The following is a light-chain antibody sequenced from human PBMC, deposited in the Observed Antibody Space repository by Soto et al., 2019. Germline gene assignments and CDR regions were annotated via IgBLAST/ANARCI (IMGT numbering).Light chain of an antibody. V-gene: IGKV3-20*01. CDR2: DAS. CDR1: QSVTINY. Sequence: EIVMTQSPATLSVSPGERATLSCRASQSVTINYLAWYQQKPGQPPRLLIYDASSRATGIPDRFSGSGSGTDFTLTISRLEPADFAMYYCQQYGSSPRTFGQGTKV. CDR3: QQYGSSPRT. J-gene: IGKJ1*01.